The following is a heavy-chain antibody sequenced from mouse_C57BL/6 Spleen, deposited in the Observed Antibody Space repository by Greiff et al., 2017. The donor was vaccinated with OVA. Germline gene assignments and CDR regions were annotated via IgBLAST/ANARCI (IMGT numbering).Heavy chain of an antibody. D-gene: IGHD2-3*01. V-gene: IGHV3-6*01. Sequence: ESGPGLVKPSQSLSLTCSVTGYSITSGYYWNWIRQFPGNKLEWMGYISYDGSNNYNPSLKNRISITRYTSKNQFFLKFNSVTTEDTATYYCATKGDDGYFYPFDYWGQGTTLTVSS. J-gene: IGHJ2*01. CDR1: GYSITSGYY. CDR3: ATKGDDGYFYPFDY. CDR2: ISYDGSN.